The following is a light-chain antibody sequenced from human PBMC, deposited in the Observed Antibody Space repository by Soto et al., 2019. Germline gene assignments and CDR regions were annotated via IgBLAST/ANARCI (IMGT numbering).Light chain of an antibody. J-gene: IGKJ5*01. V-gene: IGKV1-9*01. Sequence: DIQLTQAPSFLAASVGGRVTITWRASQGISSYLAWYQQKPGKAPKLLIYAASTLQSGVPLRFSGSGSGTSFTLTISSLQPEDFATYYCQQLLSYPITFGQGTRLEIK. CDR1: QGISSY. CDR3: QQLLSYPIT. CDR2: AAS.